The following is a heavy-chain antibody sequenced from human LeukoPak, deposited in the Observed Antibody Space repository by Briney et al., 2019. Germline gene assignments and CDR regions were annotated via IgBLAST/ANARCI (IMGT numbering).Heavy chain of an antibody. J-gene: IGHJ4*02. D-gene: IGHD3-22*01. CDR2: INTDGGSL. Sequence: GGSLRLSCAAPGFTFSSYWMYWVRQAPGKGPVWVARINTDGGSLNYADSVKGRFTISRDNAKNTLYLQMNSLGAEDTAVYYCARRINYYDSSGYYYVRYFDSWGQGTLVAVSS. CDR1: GFTFSSYW. V-gene: IGHV3-74*01. CDR3: ARRINYYDSSGYYYVRYFDS.